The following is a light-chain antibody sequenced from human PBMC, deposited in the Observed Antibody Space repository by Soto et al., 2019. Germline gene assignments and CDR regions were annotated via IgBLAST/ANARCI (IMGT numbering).Light chain of an antibody. CDR1: HDISTW. Sequence: IQMTQSPSSESVSVGDRVTITCRASHDISTWLAWYQQKPGKAPKLLIFAASILQTGIPSRFSGSGSGTDFTLIISSLQPEDFATFYCQQSYNIPITFGQGTRLEIK. J-gene: IGKJ5*01. CDR3: QQSYNIPIT. CDR2: AAS. V-gene: IGKV1-12*01.